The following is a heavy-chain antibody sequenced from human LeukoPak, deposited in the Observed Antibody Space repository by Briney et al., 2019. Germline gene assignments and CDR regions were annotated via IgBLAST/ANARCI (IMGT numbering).Heavy chain of an antibody. Sequence: PGGSLRLSCAASGFTFSDYYMSWLRQAPGKGLEWVSYISSSGSTIYYADSVKGRFTISRDNAKNSLYLQMNSLRAEDTAVYYCARDGLSSGYVLARGVYWGQGTLVTVSS. J-gene: IGHJ4*02. D-gene: IGHD3-22*01. CDR3: ARDGLSSGYVLARGVY. CDR1: GFTFSDYY. CDR2: ISSSGSTI. V-gene: IGHV3-11*04.